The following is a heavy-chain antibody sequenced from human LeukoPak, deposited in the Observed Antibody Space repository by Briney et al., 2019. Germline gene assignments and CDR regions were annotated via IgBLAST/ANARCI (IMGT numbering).Heavy chain of an antibody. CDR1: GASINSGAFF. J-gene: IGHJ5*02. V-gene: IGHV4-39*07. Sequence: PSGTLSLTCSVSGASINSGAFFWGWIRQSPGMGLQWNASIYHNGSTYYTPSLKSRLTMSLDMSKNHFSLRLKSVTAADTAVYYCAREEFGTALFDLWGQGTLVTVSS. D-gene: IGHD1-14*01. CDR3: AREEFGTALFDL. CDR2: IYHNGST.